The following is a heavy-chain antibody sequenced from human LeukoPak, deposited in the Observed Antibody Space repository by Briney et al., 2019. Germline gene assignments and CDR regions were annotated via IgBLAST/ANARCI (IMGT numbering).Heavy chain of an antibody. CDR1: GFTFSSYS. CDR3: ARHQDAYSSGWYGY. Sequence: GGSLRLSCAASGFTFSSYSMSWVRQAPGKGLEWVANIKQDGSEKNYVGSVKGRFTIARDNAKNSLYLQMNSLRAEDTAVYYCARHQDAYSSGWYGYWGQGTLVTVSS. V-gene: IGHV3-7*01. J-gene: IGHJ4*02. CDR2: IKQDGSEK. D-gene: IGHD6-19*01.